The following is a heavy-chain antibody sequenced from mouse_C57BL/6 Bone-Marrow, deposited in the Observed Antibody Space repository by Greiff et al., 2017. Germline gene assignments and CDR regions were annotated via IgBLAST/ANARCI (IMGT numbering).Heavy chain of an antibody. Sequence: QVQLQQSGPELVRPGASVKISCKAPGYTFTSHWMQWVRQRPGQGLEWIGAIFPGCGSTYYNEKFKGKATLTVDQSSSTAYMQRSSLTSEDAAVYFCARGRGAQATYYFDYWGQGTTLTVSS. V-gene: IGHV1-56*01. J-gene: IGHJ2*01. CDR3: ARGRGAQATYYFDY. D-gene: IGHD3-2*02. CDR2: IFPGCGST. CDR1: GYTFTSHW.